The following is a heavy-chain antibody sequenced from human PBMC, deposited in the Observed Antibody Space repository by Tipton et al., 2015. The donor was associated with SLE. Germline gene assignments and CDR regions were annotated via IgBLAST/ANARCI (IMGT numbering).Heavy chain of an antibody. CDR2: IHSRGST. J-gene: IGHJ3*01. V-gene: IGHV4-31*03. CDR1: GVSVSSGGYY. D-gene: IGHD3-9*01. CDR3: VSSGYPLGSFDV. Sequence: TLSLTCTVSGVSVSSGGYYWNWIRQHPEKGLEWIGCIHSRGSTYYTPSLKSRLIMSVHTSNNQFSLQLSPVTAADTALYYCVSSGYPLGSFDVWGQGTVVTVSS.